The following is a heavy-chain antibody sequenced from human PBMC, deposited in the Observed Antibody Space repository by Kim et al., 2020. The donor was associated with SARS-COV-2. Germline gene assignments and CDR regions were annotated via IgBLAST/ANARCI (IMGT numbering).Heavy chain of an antibody. J-gene: IGHJ4*02. V-gene: IGHV4-59*09. CDR3: ARGFEYSSSPFDY. D-gene: IGHD6-6*01. Sequence: YNPSLKSRVTISVDTSKNQFSLKLSSVTAADTAVYYCARGFEYSSSPFDYWGQGTLVTVSS.